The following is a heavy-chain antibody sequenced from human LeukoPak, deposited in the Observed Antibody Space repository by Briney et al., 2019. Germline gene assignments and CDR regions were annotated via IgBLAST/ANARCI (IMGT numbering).Heavy chain of an antibody. CDR3: AKRTEYCSSTRCAFWYFDL. D-gene: IGHD2-2*01. V-gene: IGHV3-23*01. CDR2: ISGSGGST. J-gene: IGHJ2*01. Sequence: GGSLRLSCAASGITVSSYAMSWVRQAPGKGLDWVSSISGSGGSTHYADSVKGRFTISRDNAKNTLYLQMDSLRGEDTAVYYSAKRTEYCSSTRCAFWYFDLWGRGTLVTVSS. CDR1: GITVSSYA.